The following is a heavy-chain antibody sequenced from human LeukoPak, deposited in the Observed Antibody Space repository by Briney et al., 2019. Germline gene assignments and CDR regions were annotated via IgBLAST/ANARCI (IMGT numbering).Heavy chain of an antibody. J-gene: IGHJ4*02. CDR2: NSSSGNT. V-gene: IGHV4-59*01. D-gene: IGHD6-19*01. Sequence: SETLSLTCTVSGGSISTYYWTWIRQPPGKGLEWIGYNSSSGNTNYNASLKSRVTISVDMSKNQFSLKLSSVTAADTAVYYCARAGSGWSFDYWGQGTLVTVSS. CDR1: GGSISTYY. CDR3: ARAGSGWSFDY.